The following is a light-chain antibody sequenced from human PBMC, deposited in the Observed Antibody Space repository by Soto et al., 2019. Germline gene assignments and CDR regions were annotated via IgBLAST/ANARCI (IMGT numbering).Light chain of an antibody. CDR3: QQYNNWPRT. Sequence: ELVMTQSPATLSLSPGERATLSCRASQSVNSNLVWYQQQPGQAPRLLIYGASTRATGIPARFSGSGSVKDFTRTISSLQSEDFAVYYCQQYNNWPRTFGPGTKVEIK. CDR1: QSVNSN. CDR2: GAS. J-gene: IGKJ1*01. V-gene: IGKV3-15*01.